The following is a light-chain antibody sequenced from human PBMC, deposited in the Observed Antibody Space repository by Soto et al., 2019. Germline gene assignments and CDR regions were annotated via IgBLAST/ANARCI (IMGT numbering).Light chain of an antibody. CDR2: GAS. CDR1: QSVSNN. CDR3: QQYNVWPLT. V-gene: IGKV3D-15*01. J-gene: IGKJ4*01. Sequence: EIVLLQSPGTLSLSPGARAPLSCRASQSVSNNYLAWYQQKPVQAPRLLIYGASNRATGIPDRFSGSGSGTEFTLTISSLQSEDFAVYYCQQYNVWPLTFGGGTKVDIK.